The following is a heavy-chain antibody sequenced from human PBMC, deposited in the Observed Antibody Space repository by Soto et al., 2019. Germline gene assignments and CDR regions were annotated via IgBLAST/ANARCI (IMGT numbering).Heavy chain of an antibody. CDR2: ISYTGST. Sequence: KPSETLSLTCTVSGDSIRSYYWSWIRQPPGKGLEWIGYISYTGSTHYNPSLKSRVTISADTSKNQFSLKLSSVTTADTALYYCAREGVAAPYYYYGMDVWGQGSTVTV. CDR3: AREGVAAPYYYYGMDV. J-gene: IGHJ6*02. D-gene: IGHD2-15*01. V-gene: IGHV4-59*01. CDR1: GDSIRSYY.